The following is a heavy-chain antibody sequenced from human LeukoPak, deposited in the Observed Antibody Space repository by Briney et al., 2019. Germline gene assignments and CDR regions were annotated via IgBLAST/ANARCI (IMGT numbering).Heavy chain of an antibody. Sequence: PSETLSLTCAVYGGSFSGYYWSWIRQPPGKGLEWIGEINHSGSTNYNPSLKSRVTISVDTSKNQFSLKLSSVTAADTAVYYCAGGPLGKEWFDPWGQGTLVTVSS. V-gene: IGHV4-34*01. CDR2: INHSGST. J-gene: IGHJ5*02. CDR1: GGSFSGYY. D-gene: IGHD1-26*01. CDR3: AGGPLGKEWFDP.